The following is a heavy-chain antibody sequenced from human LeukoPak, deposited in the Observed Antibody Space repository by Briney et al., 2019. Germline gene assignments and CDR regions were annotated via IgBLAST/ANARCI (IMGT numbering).Heavy chain of an antibody. J-gene: IGHJ4*02. V-gene: IGHV7-4-1*02. CDR1: GYTFTSYA. CDR2: INTNTGNP. CDR3: ARELTTVTILGGNFDY. D-gene: IGHD4-17*01. Sequence: ASVKVSCKASGYTFTSYAMNWVRQAPGQGLEWMGWINTNTGNPTYAQGFTGRFVFSLDTSVSTAYLQISSLKAEDTAVYYCARELTTVTILGGNFDYWGQGTLVTVSS.